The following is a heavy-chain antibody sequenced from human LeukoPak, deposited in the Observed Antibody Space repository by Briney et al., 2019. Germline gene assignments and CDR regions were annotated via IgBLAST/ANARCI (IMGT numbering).Heavy chain of an antibody. Sequence: GGSLRLSCAASGFTFSDYYMSWIRQAPGKGLEWVSYISSSDTYTNYADSVKGRFTISRDNAKNSLYLQMDSLRAEDMAVYYCARGLYSSGSSADYWGQGTLVTVSS. CDR3: ARGLYSSGSSADY. D-gene: IGHD6-19*01. J-gene: IGHJ4*02. CDR1: GFTFSDYY. CDR2: ISSSDTYT. V-gene: IGHV3-11*06.